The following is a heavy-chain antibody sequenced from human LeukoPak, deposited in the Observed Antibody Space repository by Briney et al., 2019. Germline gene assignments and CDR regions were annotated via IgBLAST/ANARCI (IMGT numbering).Heavy chain of an antibody. D-gene: IGHD2-2*01. J-gene: IGHJ4*02. CDR2: MNPNSGVT. CDR1: GYTFTVNY. Sequence: PWTSVKVSCKPSGYTFTVNYLHWVRQAPGQGLEWVGWMNPNSGVTFYAQNFQGRVTMTRDTSVTTAYMELSSLTSDDTAVYYCARGAGTSWFDYWGQGSLVTVSS. CDR3: ARGAGTSWFDY. V-gene: IGHV1-2*02.